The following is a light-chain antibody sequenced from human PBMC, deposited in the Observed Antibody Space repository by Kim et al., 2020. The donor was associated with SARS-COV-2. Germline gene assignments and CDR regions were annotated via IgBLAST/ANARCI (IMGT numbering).Light chain of an antibody. CDR2: GVD. V-gene: IGLV2-14*03. J-gene: IGLJ1*01. Sequence: QFVLTQPASVSGSPGQSITISCTGTSSDVGNFNYVSWYQQHPGKAPKLMISGVDNRPSGVSNRFSGSKSGNTASLTISGLQAEDEADYYCSSYTTSISYVFGTGTKVTVL. CDR3: SSYTTSISYV. CDR1: SSDVGNFNY.